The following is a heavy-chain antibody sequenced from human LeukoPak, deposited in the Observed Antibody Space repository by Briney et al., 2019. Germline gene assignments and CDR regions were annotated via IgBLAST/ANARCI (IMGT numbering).Heavy chain of an antibody. J-gene: IGHJ4*02. V-gene: IGHV3-30*18. CDR2: ISYDGSNK. D-gene: IGHD3-10*01. CDR1: GFTFSSYG. Sequence: GGSLRLSCAASGFTFSSYGMHWVRQALDKGLEWVAVISYDGSNKYYADSVKGRFTISRDNSKNTLYLQMSSLRAEDTAVYYCAKDAMVRGVMPEYWGQGTLVTVSS. CDR3: AKDAMVRGVMPEY.